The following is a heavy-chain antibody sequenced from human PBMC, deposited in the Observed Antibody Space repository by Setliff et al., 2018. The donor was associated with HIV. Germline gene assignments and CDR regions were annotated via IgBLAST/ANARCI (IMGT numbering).Heavy chain of an antibody. Sequence: PSETLSLTCAVSGVSVNNDDDYWGWIRQPPGKGLEWIAIIHQSGTAHKRPSLKSRVTISVEASKNQISLKLTAVTAADSAVYYCAREGDGIDFRGQGTLVTVSS. J-gene: IGHJ4*02. CDR2: IHQSGTA. CDR3: AREGDGIDF. V-gene: IGHV4-39*02. D-gene: IGHD2-21*02. CDR1: GVSVNNDDDY.